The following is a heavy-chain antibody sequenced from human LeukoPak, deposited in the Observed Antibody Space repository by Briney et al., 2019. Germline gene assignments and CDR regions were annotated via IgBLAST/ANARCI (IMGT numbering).Heavy chain of an antibody. Sequence: PSETLSLSCAASGCSISRHCWSTIREPPGKGLDTIGYIYYSRSTNYNPSLKSRVTISVDTSKNQFSLKLSSVTAADTAVYYCARNNWNYKTDWFDPWGQGTLVTVSS. D-gene: IGHD1-7*01. CDR3: ARNNWNYKTDWFDP. CDR2: IYYSRST. V-gene: IGHV4-59*11. J-gene: IGHJ5*02. CDR1: GCSISRHC.